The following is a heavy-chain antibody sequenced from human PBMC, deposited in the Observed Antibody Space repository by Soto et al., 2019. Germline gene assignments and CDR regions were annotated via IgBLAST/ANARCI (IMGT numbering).Heavy chain of an antibody. CDR3: VRYLYLRDFWSGHFGGVWFDP. J-gene: IGHJ5*02. Sequence: GGSLSLSCAASGFTFSTYAMSWVRQAPGKGLEWVSAISDSAIITYYADSVKGRFTISRDNSKNSLYLQMNSLRAEETAVYYCVRYLYLRDFWSGHFGGVWFDPWGQGTLVTVSS. CDR1: GFTFSTYA. D-gene: IGHD3-3*01. V-gene: IGHV3-23*01. CDR2: ISDSAIIT.